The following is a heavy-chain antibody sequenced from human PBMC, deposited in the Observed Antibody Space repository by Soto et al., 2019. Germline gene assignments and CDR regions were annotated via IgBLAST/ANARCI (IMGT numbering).Heavy chain of an antibody. J-gene: IGHJ4*02. D-gene: IGHD1-1*01. CDR2: ISGSGDDT. CDR3: ANPIPKTGTTFGF. Sequence: QLLESGGGFVQPGGSLRLSCVASGFTFSNFAMAWVRQAPGEWLEWVSAISGSGDDTFYADSMKGRFTISRDNSNDTLYLQINSLIAEDTAVYYCANPIPKTGTTFGFWGQATLVTVSA. V-gene: IGHV3-23*01. CDR1: GFTFSNFA.